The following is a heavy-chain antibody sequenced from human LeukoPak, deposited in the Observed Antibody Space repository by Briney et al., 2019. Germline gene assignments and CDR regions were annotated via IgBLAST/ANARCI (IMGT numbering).Heavy chain of an antibody. J-gene: IGHJ4*02. V-gene: IGHV3-21*01. Sequence: GGSLRLSCAASGFTFSSYSMNWVRQAPGKGLEWVSSISSSSSYIYYADSVKGRFTISRDNAKNLLYLQMNSLRAEDTAVYYCARSSAAVPLWDWGQGTLVTVSS. CDR1: GFTFSSYS. D-gene: IGHD3-22*01. CDR2: ISSSSSYI. CDR3: ARSSAAVPLWD.